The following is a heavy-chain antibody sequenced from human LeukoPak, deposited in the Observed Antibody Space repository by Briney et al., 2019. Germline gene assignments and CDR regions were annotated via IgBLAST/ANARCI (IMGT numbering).Heavy chain of an antibody. D-gene: IGHD2-21*01. CDR1: GFIFSNYW. CDR2: IKQDGSEK. Sequence: GGSLRLSCAASGFIFSNYWMSWVRQAPGKGLEWVANIKQDGSEKYYVDSVKGRFTISRDNAKNSLYLQMNSLRAEDTALYYCAKDKVGMRRYFDYWGQGTLVTVSS. CDR3: AKDKVGMRRYFDY. J-gene: IGHJ4*02. V-gene: IGHV3-7*03.